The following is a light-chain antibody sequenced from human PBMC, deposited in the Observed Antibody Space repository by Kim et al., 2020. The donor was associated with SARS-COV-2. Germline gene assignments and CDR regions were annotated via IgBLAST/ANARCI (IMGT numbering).Light chain of an antibody. CDR2: DVT. CDR3: ASYTSATTRF. V-gene: IGLV2-14*03. CDR1: SSDVGDYNY. J-gene: IGLJ1*01. Sequence: QSALTQPASVSGSPGLSVTISCTGTSSDVGDYNYVSWYQQHPGEAPKLIIYDVTNRPSRVSHRFSASKSGNTASLTISGLQAEDEADYYCASYTSATTRFFGSGTKVTVL.